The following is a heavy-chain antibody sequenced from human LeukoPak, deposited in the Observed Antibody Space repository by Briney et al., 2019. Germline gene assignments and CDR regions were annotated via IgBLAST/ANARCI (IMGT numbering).Heavy chain of an antibody. CDR3: VPKGNEGY. D-gene: IGHD1-1*01. Sequence: GGSLRLSCAASGFTFSGYNMNWVRQAPGKGLEYVSAISPNGDNTYYADSVRGRFSISRDNTKNTLYLQMNSLRPEDTAVYYCVPKGNEGYWGQGTLVTVSS. CDR2: ISPNGDNT. CDR1: GFTFSGYN. J-gene: IGHJ4*02. V-gene: IGHV3-64D*06.